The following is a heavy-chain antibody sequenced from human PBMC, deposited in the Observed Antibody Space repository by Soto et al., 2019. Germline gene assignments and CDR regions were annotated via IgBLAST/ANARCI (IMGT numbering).Heavy chain of an antibody. CDR2: INNSGST. V-gene: IGHV4-34*01. D-gene: IGHD5-12*01. CDR1: GGSFSGYY. Sequence: SETLSLTCAVYGGSFSGYYWSWIRQPPGKGLEWIGEINNSGSTNYNPSLKSRVTISVDTSKNQFSLKLSSVTAADTAVYYCARDLFIVATIRLDRGPPNAQKSGPRFDPWGQGTQVTVSS. J-gene: IGHJ5*02. CDR3: ARDLFIVATIRLDRGPPNAQKSGPRFDP.